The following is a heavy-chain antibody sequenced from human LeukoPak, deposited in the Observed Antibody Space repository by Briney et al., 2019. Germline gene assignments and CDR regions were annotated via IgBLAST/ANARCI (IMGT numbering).Heavy chain of an antibody. V-gene: IGHV4-34*01. CDR2: INHSGST. CDR1: GGSFSGYY. J-gene: IGHJ6*01. D-gene: IGHD2-15*01. CDR3: ARERPYEAADRRPPYYYGMDV. Sequence: PSETLSLTCAVYGGSFSGYYWSWIRQPPGKGLEWIGEINHSGSTNYNPSLKSRVTISVDTSKNQFSLKLSSVTAADTAVYYCARERPYEAADRRPPYYYGMDVWGQVTTVTVSS.